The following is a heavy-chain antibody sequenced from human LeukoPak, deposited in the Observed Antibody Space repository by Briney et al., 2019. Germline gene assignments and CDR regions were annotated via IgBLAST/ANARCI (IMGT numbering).Heavy chain of an antibody. CDR1: GGSFSGYY. CDR3: ARVVGATLDY. Sequence: SETLSLTCAVYGGSFSGYYWSWIRQPPGKGLEWIGEINHSVSTNYNPSLKSRVTISVDTSKNQFSLKLSSVTAADTAVYYCARVVGATLDYWGQGTLVTVFS. CDR2: INHSVST. D-gene: IGHD1-26*01. V-gene: IGHV4-34*01. J-gene: IGHJ4*02.